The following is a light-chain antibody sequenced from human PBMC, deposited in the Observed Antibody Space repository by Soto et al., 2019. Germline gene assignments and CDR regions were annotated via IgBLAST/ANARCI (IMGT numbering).Light chain of an antibody. V-gene: IGKV1-5*01. CDR1: QSISPW. CDR3: LQYSGYVPA. J-gene: IGKJ4*01. Sequence: DIQMTQSPSTLSASVGDRVTITCRASQSISPWMAWYQQKPGKAPRRLIYAASDLESGVPSRFSGSGFGTEFTLTISSLQSEDFATYYCLQYSGYVPAFGGGTKVDIK. CDR2: AAS.